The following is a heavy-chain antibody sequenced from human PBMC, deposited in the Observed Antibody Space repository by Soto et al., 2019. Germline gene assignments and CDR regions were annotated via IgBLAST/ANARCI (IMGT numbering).Heavy chain of an antibody. V-gene: IGHV4-4*07. CDR1: GDSISRYS. CDR3: ARGGEVGAQGSYYYGADV. D-gene: IGHD1-26*01. Sequence: KPSETLSLTCSVSGDSISRYSWTWIRQPAGKGLEWIGRLYTSGSTNYNPSLTSRVSMSVDTSKSQFSLKLTSATAADTAVYYCARGGEVGAQGSYYYGADVWGHGTTVTVS. CDR2: LYTSGST. J-gene: IGHJ6*02.